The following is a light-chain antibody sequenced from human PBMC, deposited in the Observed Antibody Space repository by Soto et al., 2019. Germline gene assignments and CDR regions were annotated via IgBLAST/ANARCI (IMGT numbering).Light chain of an antibody. V-gene: IGLV1-44*01. CDR3: AAWYGSLNGYV. CDR1: SSNIGSNT. Sequence: QSVLTQPPSASGTPGQRVSISCSGSSSNIGSNTVNWYQQLPGTAPKLLSHNNDQRASGGPERFSGSRSGTSASLAISGRQSEDEADYYCAAWYGSLNGYVFGTGTKLTVL. J-gene: IGLJ1*01. CDR2: NND.